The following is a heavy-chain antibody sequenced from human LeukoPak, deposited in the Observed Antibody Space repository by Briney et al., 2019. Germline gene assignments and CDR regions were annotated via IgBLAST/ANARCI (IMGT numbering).Heavy chain of an antibody. CDR1: GYTFTGYY. Sequence: ASVKVSFTASGYTFTGYYMHWVRQAPGQGLEWMGRINPNSGGTNYAQKFQGRVTMTRDTSISTAYMELSRLRSDDTAVYYCARGYRTVGAIEYFQHWGQGTLVTVSS. D-gene: IGHD1-26*01. CDR2: INPNSGGT. V-gene: IGHV1-2*06. CDR3: ARGYRTVGAIEYFQH. J-gene: IGHJ1*01.